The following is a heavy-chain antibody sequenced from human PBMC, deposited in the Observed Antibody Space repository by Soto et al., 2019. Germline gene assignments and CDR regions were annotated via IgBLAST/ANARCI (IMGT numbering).Heavy chain of an antibody. CDR1: GGSISSSSYY. J-gene: IGHJ4*02. CDR2: IYYSGST. Sequence: SETLSLTCTVSGGSISSSSYYWGWIRQPPGKGLEWIGSIYYSGSTYYNPYLKSRVTISVDTSKKKYYMKLSSVTAADTAVYYCARTRLSIAVAGHFDYWGQGTLVTVSS. V-gene: IGHV4-39*01. D-gene: IGHD6-19*01. CDR3: ARTRLSIAVAGHFDY.